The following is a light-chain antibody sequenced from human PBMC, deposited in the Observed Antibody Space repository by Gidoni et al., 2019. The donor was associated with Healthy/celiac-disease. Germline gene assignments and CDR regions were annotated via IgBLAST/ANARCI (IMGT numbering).Light chain of an antibody. CDR1: QSVSSY. J-gene: IGKJ4*01. Sequence: EIVLTQSPATLSLSPGERATLSCRASQSVSSYLAWYQQKPGQAPRRLIYDASNRATGIPARCSGSGYGTDFTLTISSLEPEDFAVYYCQQRSNWPLLTFGGGTKVEIK. V-gene: IGKV3-11*01. CDR3: QQRSNWPLLT. CDR2: DAS.